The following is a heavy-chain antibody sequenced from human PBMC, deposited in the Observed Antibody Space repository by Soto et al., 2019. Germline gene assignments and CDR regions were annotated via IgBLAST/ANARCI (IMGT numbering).Heavy chain of an antibody. Sequence: QVQLVESGGDVVQPGRSLRLSCAASGFTFSSYAMHWVRQAPGKGLEWVAVISCDGSNKYYADSVKGRFTISRDNSKNTLYLQMNSLRAEDTAVYYCARDVGDYYDSSGYFSLYYFQHWGQGTLVTVSS. J-gene: IGHJ1*01. CDR2: ISCDGSNK. CDR1: GFTFSSYA. V-gene: IGHV3-30-3*01. CDR3: ARDVGDYYDSSGYFSLYYFQH. D-gene: IGHD3-22*01.